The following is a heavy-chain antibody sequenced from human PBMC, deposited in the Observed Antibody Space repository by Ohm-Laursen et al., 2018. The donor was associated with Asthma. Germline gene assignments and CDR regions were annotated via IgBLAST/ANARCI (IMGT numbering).Heavy chain of an antibody. CDR1: GGSITSGPFY. CDR2: IFQTGSS. J-gene: IGHJ6*02. D-gene: IGHD3-10*01. Sequence: TLSLTCTVSGGSITSGPFYWGWIRQHPGKGLEWIGYIFQTGSSYYNPSLKSRVSISVDTSKNQFSLRVSPVTAADTAVYYCARDRGWKYGMDVWGQGTTVTVSS. CDR3: ARDRGWKYGMDV. V-gene: IGHV4-31*03.